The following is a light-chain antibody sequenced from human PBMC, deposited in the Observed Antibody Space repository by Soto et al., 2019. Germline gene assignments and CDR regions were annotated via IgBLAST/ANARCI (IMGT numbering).Light chain of an antibody. V-gene: IGKV1-39*01. J-gene: IGKJ2*01. CDR3: QQSYSSPYT. Sequence: DIQMTQSPSSLSASAGDRVTITCRASQGINNSLNWYQKKPGKAPKILIYAAASLQGGVPSRFSGSGSGTDFTLTISSLQPDDFATYYCQQSYSSPYTFGQGTKLEIK. CDR1: QGINNS. CDR2: AAA.